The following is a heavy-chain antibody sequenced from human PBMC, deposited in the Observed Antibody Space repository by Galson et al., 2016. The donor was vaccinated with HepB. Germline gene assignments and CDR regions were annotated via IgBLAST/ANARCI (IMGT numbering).Heavy chain of an antibody. J-gene: IGHJ4*02. CDR2: IHKNGNI. CDR3: ARQDYYDTPFGG. D-gene: IGHD3-22*01. CDR1: GGSVSSYY. Sequence: SETLSLTCAVSGGSVSSYYWSWIRQPPGKGLEWIGYIHKNGNIDYNPTLKSRVTITVDKSKKQFSLRLSSMTAADTAVYYCARQDYYDTPFGGWGQGALVTVSS. V-gene: IGHV4-59*08.